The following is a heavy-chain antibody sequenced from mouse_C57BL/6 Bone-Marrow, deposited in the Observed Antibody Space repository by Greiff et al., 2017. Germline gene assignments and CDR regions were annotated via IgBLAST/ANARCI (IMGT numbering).Heavy chain of an antibody. V-gene: IGHV1-69*01. Sequence: QVQLQQPGAELVMPGASVKLSCKASGYTFTSYWMHWVKQRPGQGLEWIGEIDPSDSYTNYNQKFKGKSTLTVDKSSSTAYMQLSSLTLEDSAVYDCARAPRMVSYAMDYWGQGTSVTVAS. J-gene: IGHJ4*01. D-gene: IGHD2-10*02. CDR2: IDPSDSYT. CDR1: GYTFTSYW. CDR3: ARAPRMVSYAMDY.